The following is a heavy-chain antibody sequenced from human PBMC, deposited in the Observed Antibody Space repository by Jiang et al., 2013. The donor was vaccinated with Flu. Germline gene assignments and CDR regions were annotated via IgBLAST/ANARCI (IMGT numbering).Heavy chain of an antibody. CDR1: GFTFSNYG. Sequence: VESGGGVVQPGRSLRLSCTASGFTFSNYGMHWLRQAPGKGLEWVSSISGSGGSTYYADSVKGRFTISRDNSKNTLYLQMNSLRVEDTAVYYCAKTELWFADLIPHYWGQGT. J-gene: IGHJ4*02. D-gene: IGHD3-10*01. V-gene: IGHV3-23*04. CDR3: AKTELWFADLIPHY. CDR2: ISGSGGST.